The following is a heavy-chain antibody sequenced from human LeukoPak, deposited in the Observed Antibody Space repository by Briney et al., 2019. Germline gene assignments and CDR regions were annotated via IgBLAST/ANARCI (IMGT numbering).Heavy chain of an antibody. CDR3: ARGPSGYHNT. J-gene: IGHJ4*02. CDR1: GFTFSYYG. D-gene: IGHD5-12*01. CDR2: IRYDGNDK. V-gene: IGHV3-30*02. Sequence: GGSLRLSCAASGFTFSYYGMHWVRQAPGKGLEWVAFIRYDGNDKFYRNSVKGRFTISRDTSRNTLYLQMNSLRAEDTAVYYCARGPSGYHNTGGQGTLVTVSS.